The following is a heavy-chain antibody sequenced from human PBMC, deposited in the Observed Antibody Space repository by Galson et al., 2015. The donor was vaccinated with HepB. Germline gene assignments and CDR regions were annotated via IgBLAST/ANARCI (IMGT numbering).Heavy chain of an antibody. V-gene: IGHV5-51*01. CDR2: IYPGDSDT. J-gene: IGHJ4*02. CDR3: ARQDRAYTRATRYSSSWYPFDY. CDR1: GYSFTSYW. D-gene: IGHD6-13*01. Sequence: QSGAEVKKPGESLKISCKGSGYSFTSYWIGWVRQMPGKGLEWMGIIYPGDSDTRYSPSFQGQVTISADKSISTAYLQWSSLKASDTAMYDCARQDRAYTRATRYSSSWYPFDYWGQGTLVTVSS.